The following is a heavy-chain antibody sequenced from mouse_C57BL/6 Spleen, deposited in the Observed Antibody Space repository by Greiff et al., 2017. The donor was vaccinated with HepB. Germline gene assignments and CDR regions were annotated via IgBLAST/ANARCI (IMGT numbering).Heavy chain of an antibody. CDR1: GFTFSSYA. CDR3: TRGNYDYFYFDY. CDR2: ISSGGDYI. D-gene: IGHD2-4*01. J-gene: IGHJ2*01. V-gene: IGHV5-9-1*02. Sequence: EVKLMESGEGLVKPGGSLKLSCAASGFTFSSYAMSWVRQTPEKRLEWVAYISSGGDYIYYADTVKGRFTISRDNARNTLYLQMSSLKSEDTAMYYCTRGNYDYFYFDYWGQGTTLTVSS.